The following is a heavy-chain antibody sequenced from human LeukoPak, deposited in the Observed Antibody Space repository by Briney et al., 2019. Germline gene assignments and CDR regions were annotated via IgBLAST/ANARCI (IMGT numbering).Heavy chain of an antibody. CDR3: AAEVGYSYGAFVY. D-gene: IGHD5-18*01. V-gene: IGHV4-38-2*02. J-gene: IGHJ4*02. Sequence: PSETLSLTCTVSGYSISSGFYWGWIRQPPGKGLEWIGSMYHSGSTYYNPSLKSRVTISLDTSKNQFSLKLSSVTAADTAVYYCAAEVGYSYGAFVYWGQGTLVTVSS. CDR1: GYSISSGFY. CDR2: MYHSGST.